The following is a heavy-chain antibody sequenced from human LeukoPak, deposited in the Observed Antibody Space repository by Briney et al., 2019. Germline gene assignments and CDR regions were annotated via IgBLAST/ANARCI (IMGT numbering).Heavy chain of an antibody. J-gene: IGHJ4*02. CDR1: GGSISSSSYY. D-gene: IGHD3/OR15-3a*01. CDR2: IYYSGNT. V-gene: IGHV4-39*07. Sequence: PSETLSLTCTVSGGSISSSSYYWGWIRQPPGKGLEWIGTIYYSGNTYYNPSLKSRVSISVDTSKNQFSLKLSSVTAADTAMYYCARRTGYYDGFDYWGQGTLVTVSS. CDR3: ARRTGYYDGFDY.